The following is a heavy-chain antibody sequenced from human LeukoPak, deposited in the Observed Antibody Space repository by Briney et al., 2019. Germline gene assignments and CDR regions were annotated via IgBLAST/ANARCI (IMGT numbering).Heavy chain of an antibody. CDR1: GFTFSSYS. V-gene: IGHV3-21*01. J-gene: IGHJ5*02. CDR3: ARVTGGSGSLVWFDP. D-gene: IGHD3-10*01. CDR2: ISSSSSYI. Sequence: GGSLRLSCAASGFTFSSYSMNWVRQASGKGLEWVSSISSSSSYIYYADSVKGRFTISRDNAKNSLYLQMNSLRAEDTAVYYCARVTGGSGSLVWFDPWGQGTLVTVSS.